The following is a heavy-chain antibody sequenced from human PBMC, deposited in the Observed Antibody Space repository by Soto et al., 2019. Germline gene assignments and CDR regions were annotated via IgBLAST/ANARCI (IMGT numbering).Heavy chain of an antibody. CDR1: GFTFSNYV. CDR3: TRGSHYHCSGNTCPEEN. J-gene: IGHJ4*02. V-gene: IGHV3-23*01. CDR2: INGDAGRT. Sequence: EVQLLESGGGLVQPGGSLRLSCAASGFTFSNYVMSWVRQAPGKALEWVSNINGDAGRTSYADSVKGRFTIFRDNSRSTLYLQMNSLRAEDTAVYHCTRGSHYHCSGNTCPEENWGQGTLVTVSS. D-gene: IGHD2-15*01.